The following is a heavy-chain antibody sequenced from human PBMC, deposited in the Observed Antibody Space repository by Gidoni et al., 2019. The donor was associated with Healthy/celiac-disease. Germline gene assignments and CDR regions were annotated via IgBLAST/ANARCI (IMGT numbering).Heavy chain of an antibody. J-gene: IGHJ5*02. V-gene: IGHV4-34*01. Sequence: PPGKGLEWIGEINHSGSTNYNPSLKSRVTISVDTSKNQFSLKLSSVTAADTAVYYCATITMVRANNWFDPWGQGTLVTVSS. CDR2: INHSGST. D-gene: IGHD3-10*01. CDR3: ATITMVRANNWFDP.